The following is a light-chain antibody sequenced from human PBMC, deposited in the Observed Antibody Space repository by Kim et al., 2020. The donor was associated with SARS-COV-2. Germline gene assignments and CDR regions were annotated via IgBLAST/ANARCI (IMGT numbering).Light chain of an antibody. Sequence: QSVLTQPPSASGAPGQRVAISCSGSRSNIGSNTVNWYQQLPGTAPKLLIFANSHRPSGVPDRFSGSKSGTSASLAISGLQSEDEAEYYCATWVDSLNGWVFGGGTQLTVL. CDR2: ANS. V-gene: IGLV1-44*01. CDR3: ATWVDSLNGWV. J-gene: IGLJ3*02. CDR1: RSNIGSNT.